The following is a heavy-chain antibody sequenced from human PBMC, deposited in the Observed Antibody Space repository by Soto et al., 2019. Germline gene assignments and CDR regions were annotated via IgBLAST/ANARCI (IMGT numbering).Heavy chain of an antibody. J-gene: IGHJ4*02. Sequence: GGSLRLSCAASGFTFSSYGMHWVRQAPGKGLEWVAVISYDGSNKYYADSVKGRFTISRDNSKNTLYLQMNSLRAEDTAVYYCTFLPATAFYWGQGTLVTVSS. V-gene: IGHV3-30*03. D-gene: IGHD2-2*01. CDR1: GFTFSSYG. CDR2: ISYDGSNK. CDR3: TFLPATAFY.